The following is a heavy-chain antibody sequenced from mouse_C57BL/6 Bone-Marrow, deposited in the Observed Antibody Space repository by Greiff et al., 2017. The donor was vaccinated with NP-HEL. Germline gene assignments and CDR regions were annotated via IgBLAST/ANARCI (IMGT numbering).Heavy chain of an antibody. CDR2: IYPGGGYT. CDR3: ARLGDGYYGFDY. D-gene: IGHD2-3*01. J-gene: IGHJ2*01. V-gene: IGHV1-63*01. Sequence: VQLVESGAELVRPGTSVKMSCKASGYTFTNYWIGWAKQRPGHGLEWIGDIYPGGGYTNYNEKFKGKATLTADKSSSTAYMQFSSLTSEDSAIYYCARLGDGYYGFDYWGQGTTLTVSS. CDR1: GYTFTNYW.